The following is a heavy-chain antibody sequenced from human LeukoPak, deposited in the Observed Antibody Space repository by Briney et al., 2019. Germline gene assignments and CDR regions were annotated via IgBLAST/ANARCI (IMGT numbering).Heavy chain of an antibody. CDR2: IKQDGSEK. CDR3: ARDHGYSSGWYYFDY. V-gene: IGHV3-7*03. J-gene: IGHJ4*02. Sequence: GGSLRLSCAASGFTFSSYWMSWVRQAPGKGLEWVANIKQDGSEKYYVDSVKGRFTISRDNAKNSLYLQMNSLRAEDTAVYYCARDHGYSSGWYYFDYWGQGTLVTVSS. D-gene: IGHD6-19*01. CDR1: GFTFSSYW.